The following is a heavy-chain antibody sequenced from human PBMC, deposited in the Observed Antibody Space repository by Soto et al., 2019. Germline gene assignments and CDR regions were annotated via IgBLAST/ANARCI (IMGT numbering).Heavy chain of an antibody. D-gene: IGHD3-16*01. CDR2: INAHSGGT. CDR1: GFAFTGYY. J-gene: IGHJ5*02. CDR3: AKDLTRQLAYWLDP. Sequence: GASVKVSCKASGFAFTGYYIHWLRQAPGQGLEWMGWINAHSGGTEFAQKFQGRVTLTRDTSTSTAYMTLTGLKSDDTAVYYCAKDLTRQLAYWLDPWGQGTQVTVSS. V-gene: IGHV1-2*02.